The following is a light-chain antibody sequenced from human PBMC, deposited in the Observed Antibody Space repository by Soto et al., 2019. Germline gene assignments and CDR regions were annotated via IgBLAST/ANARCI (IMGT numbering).Light chain of an antibody. V-gene: IGKV3D-20*02. J-gene: IGKJ4*01. CDR1: QSVSSSY. CDR3: QQRSNWARLT. Sequence: EIVLTQSPGTLSLSPGERATLSCRASQSVSSSYLAWYQQKPGQAPRLLIYGASSRATGIPDRFSGSGSGTDFTLTISRLEPEDFAVYYCQQRSNWARLTLGGGTKVDIK. CDR2: GAS.